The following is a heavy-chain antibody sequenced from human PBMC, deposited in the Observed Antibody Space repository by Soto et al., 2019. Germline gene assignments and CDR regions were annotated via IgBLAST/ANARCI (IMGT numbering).Heavy chain of an antibody. J-gene: IGHJ4*02. V-gene: IGHV4-59*01. D-gene: IGHD5-18*01. CDR2: IYYSGST. CDR3: ARNGGGIPTRYDY. CDR1: GGSISSYY. Sequence: QVQLQESGPGLVKPSETLSLTCTVSGGSISSYYWSWIRQPPGKGLEWIGYIYYSGSTNYNPSLKSRVTISVDTSKNQFSLKLSSVTAADTAVYYCARNGGGIPTRYDYWGQGTLVTVSS.